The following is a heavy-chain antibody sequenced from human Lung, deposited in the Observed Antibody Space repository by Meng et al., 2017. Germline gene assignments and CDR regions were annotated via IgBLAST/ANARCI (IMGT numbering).Heavy chain of an antibody. CDR2: INHSGST. V-gene: IGHV4-34*01. CDR3: ARGPTTMAHDFDY. CDR1: GGSFSDYY. J-gene: IGHJ4*02. D-gene: IGHD4-11*01. Sequence: QVQLQQRGAGLLKPSETLSLPCVVSGGSFSDYYWSWIRQPPGKGLEWIGEINHSGSTNYNPSLESRATISVDTSQNNLSLKLSSVTAADSAVYYCARGPTTMAHDFDYWGQGTLVTVSS.